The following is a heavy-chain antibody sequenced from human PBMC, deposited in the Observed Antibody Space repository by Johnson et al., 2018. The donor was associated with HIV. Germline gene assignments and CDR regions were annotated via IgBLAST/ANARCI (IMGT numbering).Heavy chain of an antibody. CDR2: LSYDGSTK. CDR3: ARDGGSTRGDAFDI. Sequence: QEKLVESGGGLVQPGGSLRLSCAASGFTFSSYAMHWVRQAPGKGLEWVASLSYDGSTKDYADSVTGRLPSSRDISKNLLYLQMNSLRAEDTAVYYCARDGGSTRGDAFDIWSQGTMVTVSS. V-gene: IGHV3-30*04. J-gene: IGHJ3*02. CDR1: GFTFSSYA. D-gene: IGHD1-26*01.